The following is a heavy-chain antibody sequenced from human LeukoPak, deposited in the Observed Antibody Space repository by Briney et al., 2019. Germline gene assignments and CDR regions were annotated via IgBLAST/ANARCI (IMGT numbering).Heavy chain of an antibody. CDR3: ARATKYQLPHFDY. V-gene: IGHV3-48*01. J-gene: IGHJ4*02. Sequence: PGGSLRLSCAASGFTFSSYSMNRVRQAPGKGLEWVSYISSSSSTIYYADSVKGRFTISRDNAKNSLYLQMNSLRAEDTAVYYCARATKYQLPHFDYWGQGTLVTVSS. D-gene: IGHD2-2*01. CDR1: GFTFSSYS. CDR2: ISSSSSTI.